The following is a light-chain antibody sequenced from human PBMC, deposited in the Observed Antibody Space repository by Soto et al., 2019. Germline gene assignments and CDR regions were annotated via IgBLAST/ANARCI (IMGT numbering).Light chain of an antibody. Sequence: DIQMTQSPSSLSASVGDRVTITCRARQGIGNYLAWYQQKPGKVPKLLIYAASTLQSGVPSRFSGSGSGTEFTLTISSLQPEDVATYYCQKYDNVPLTFGGGTKVQIK. V-gene: IGKV1-27*01. CDR2: AAS. CDR3: QKYDNVPLT. J-gene: IGKJ4*01. CDR1: QGIGNY.